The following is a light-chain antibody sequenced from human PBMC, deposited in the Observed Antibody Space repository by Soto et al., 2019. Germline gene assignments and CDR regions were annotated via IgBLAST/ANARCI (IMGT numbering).Light chain of an antibody. CDR2: GAS. CDR3: QQYNNWPPWT. V-gene: IGKV3-15*01. CDR1: QSVSIN. J-gene: IGKJ1*01. Sequence: EVAMTQSPATLSVSPGERATLSCRASQSVSINLAWYQQKPGQAPRLLIHGASTRAIGIPARFSGSGSGTEFTLTISSLRSEDFAVYYCQQYNNWPPWTFGQGTKVDIK.